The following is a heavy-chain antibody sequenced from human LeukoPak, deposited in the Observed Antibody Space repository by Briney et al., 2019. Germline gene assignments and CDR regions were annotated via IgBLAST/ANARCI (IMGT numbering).Heavy chain of an antibody. CDR1: GHTFTVYY. V-gene: IGHV1-2*02. Sequence: VASVKVSCKASGHTFTVYYIHWVRQAPGQGLEWMGWITLNSGDTKYAQKFQGRVTMTSDTSITTAYMELSSLKFDDTAMYYCAREGELGLNDWGQGTLVTVSS. CDR2: ITLNSGDT. J-gene: IGHJ4*02. CDR3: AREGELGLND. D-gene: IGHD7-27*01.